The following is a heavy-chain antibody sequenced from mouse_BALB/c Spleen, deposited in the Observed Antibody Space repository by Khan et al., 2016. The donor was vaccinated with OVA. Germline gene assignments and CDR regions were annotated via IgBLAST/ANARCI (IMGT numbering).Heavy chain of an antibody. CDR3: ASCYGAMDY. D-gene: IGHD1-2*01. Sequence: QIQLVQSGPELKKPGETVKISCKASGYIFINYGMNWVKQGPGKGLKWMGWINTNTGEPTYAEEFKGRFAISLETSANTAYLQINNLQNEDTATYFCASCYGAMDYWGQGASGTVSS. V-gene: IGHV9-3*02. J-gene: IGHJ4*01. CDR1: GYIFINYG. CDR2: INTNTGEP.